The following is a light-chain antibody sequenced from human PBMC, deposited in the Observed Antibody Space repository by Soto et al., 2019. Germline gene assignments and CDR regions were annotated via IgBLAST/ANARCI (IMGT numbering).Light chain of an antibody. CDR3: QQSYSPPWP. Sequence: DIRMNQSPSSLSASLGDRVTITCRASQVISIDLNWYQHKPGKAPKLLIDAASSLQSGVPSRFSGSGSGTDFTLTISSLQPEDFATYYCQQSYSPPWPSAQRTKVDI. V-gene: IGKV1-39*01. CDR2: AAS. CDR1: QVISID. J-gene: IGKJ1*01.